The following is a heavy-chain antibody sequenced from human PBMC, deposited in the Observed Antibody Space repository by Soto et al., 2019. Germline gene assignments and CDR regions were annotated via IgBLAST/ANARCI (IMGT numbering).Heavy chain of an antibody. D-gene: IGHD1-20*01. CDR3: ARDIDNRDYYYGLDV. CDR1: GFVFKNYE. J-gene: IGHJ6*02. V-gene: IGHV3-48*03. CDR2: ISNSGNTI. Sequence: LRLSCVASGFVFKNYEMNWVRQAPGKGLEWISYISNSGNTIYVADSMRGRFTVSRDNAKNSLFLQMNSLRADDTAVYYCARDIDNRDYYYGLDVWGQGTTVTVSS.